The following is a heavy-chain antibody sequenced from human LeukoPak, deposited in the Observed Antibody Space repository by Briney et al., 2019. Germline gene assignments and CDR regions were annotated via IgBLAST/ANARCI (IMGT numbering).Heavy chain of an antibody. CDR3: ARASGGHSYGRQGYYFDY. D-gene: IGHD5-18*01. J-gene: IGHJ4*02. CDR1: GGSISSYY. CDR2: IYYSGST. V-gene: IGHV4-59*01. Sequence: SETLSLTCTVSGGSISSYYWSWIRQPPGKGLEWIGYIYYSGSTNYNPSLKSRVTISVDTSKNQFSLKLSSVTAADTAVYYCARASGGHSYGRQGYYFDYWGQGTLVTVSS.